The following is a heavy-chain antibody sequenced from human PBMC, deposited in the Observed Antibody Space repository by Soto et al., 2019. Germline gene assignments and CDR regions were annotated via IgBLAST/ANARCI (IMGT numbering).Heavy chain of an antibody. Sequence: QVQLVESGGGVVQPGRSLRLSCAASGFTFSSYAMHWVRQAPGKGLEWEAVISYDGSNKYYADSVKGRFTISRDNSKNTLYLQMNSLRAEDTAVYYCAREMATITLDYWGQGTLVTVSS. CDR2: ISYDGSNK. J-gene: IGHJ4*02. CDR3: AREMATITLDY. D-gene: IGHD5-12*01. CDR1: GFTFSSYA. V-gene: IGHV3-30-3*01.